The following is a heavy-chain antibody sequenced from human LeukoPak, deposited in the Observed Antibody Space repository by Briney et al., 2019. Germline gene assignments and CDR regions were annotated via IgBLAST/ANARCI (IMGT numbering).Heavy chain of an antibody. J-gene: IGHJ6*03. Sequence: SVKVSCKASGGTFSSYTISWVRQAPGQGLEWMGRIIPILGIANYAQKFQGRVTITADKSTSTAYMELSSLRSEDTAVYYCASVGCSSTSCYGEYYYYMDVWGKGTTVTVSS. V-gene: IGHV1-69*02. CDR3: ASVGCSSTSCYGEYYYYMDV. D-gene: IGHD2-2*01. CDR2: IIPILGIA. CDR1: GGTFSSYT.